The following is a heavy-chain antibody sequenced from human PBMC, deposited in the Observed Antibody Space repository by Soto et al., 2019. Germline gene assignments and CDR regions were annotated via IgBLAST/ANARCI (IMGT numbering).Heavy chain of an antibody. J-gene: IGHJ4*02. CDR3: ARRYCTTGVCYSWAVAGIFDY. CDR2: IYYSGST. D-gene: IGHD2-8*01. V-gene: IGHV4-39*01. CDR1: GGSISSSSYY. Sequence: SESLSLTCTVAGGSISSSSYYWGWIRQPPGKGLEWIGSIYYSGSTYYNPSLKSRVTISVDTSKNQFSLKLSSVTAADTAVYYCARRYCTTGVCYSWAVAGIFDYWGQGTLVTVSS.